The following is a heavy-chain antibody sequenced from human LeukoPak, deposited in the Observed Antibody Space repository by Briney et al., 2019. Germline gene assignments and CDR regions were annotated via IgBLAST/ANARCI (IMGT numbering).Heavy chain of an antibody. CDR1: GGSFSGYY. CDR3: ARLGAYYDILTGYLKTYYFDY. Sequence: PSETLPLTCAVYGGSFSGYYWSWIRQPPGKGLEWIGEINHSGSTNYNPSLKSRVTISVDTSKNQFSLKLSSVTAADTAVYYCARLGAYYDILTGYLKTYYFDYWGQGTLVTVSS. CDR2: INHSGST. D-gene: IGHD3-9*01. J-gene: IGHJ4*02. V-gene: IGHV4-34*01.